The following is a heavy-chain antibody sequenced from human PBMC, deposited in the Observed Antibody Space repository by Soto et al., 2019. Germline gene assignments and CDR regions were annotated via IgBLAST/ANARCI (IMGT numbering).Heavy chain of an antibody. CDR2: IGTAGDT. D-gene: IGHD2-15*01. Sequence: GGSLRLSCEASGFTFSGFDMHWVRQPTGKGLEWVSTIGTAGDTYYAVSVKGRFTISRDDAKNSLSLQMNSLRAGDTAVYFCARGQEVGAHFFDSWGQGTQVTVSS. CDR3: ARGQEVGAHFFDS. CDR1: GFTFSGFD. V-gene: IGHV3-13*01. J-gene: IGHJ4*02.